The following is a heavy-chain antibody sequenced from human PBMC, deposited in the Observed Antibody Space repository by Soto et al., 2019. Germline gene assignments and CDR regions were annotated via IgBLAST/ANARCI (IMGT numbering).Heavy chain of an antibody. CDR1: GFTFSSYS. CDR3: ARARYCSSTSCSFDY. D-gene: IGHD2-2*01. CDR2: ISSSSSTI. Sequence: EVQLVESGGGLVQPGGSLRLSCAASGFTFSSYSMNWVRQAPGKGLEWGSYISSSSSTIYYADSVKGRFTISRDNAKNSLYLQMNSLRDEDTAVYYCARARYCSSTSCSFDYWGQGTLVTVSS. V-gene: IGHV3-48*02. J-gene: IGHJ4*02.